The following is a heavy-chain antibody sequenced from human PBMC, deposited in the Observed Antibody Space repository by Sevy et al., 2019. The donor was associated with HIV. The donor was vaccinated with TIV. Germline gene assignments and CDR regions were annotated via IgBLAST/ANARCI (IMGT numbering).Heavy chain of an antibody. V-gene: IGHV4-39*01. Sequence: SETLSLTCTVSGVSIINNNYFWGWIRQPPGKGLEWIGAFYYNGSTYYNSSLNSRITISIDTSRGQLSLDLSSVTAAETAVYCCARHFGGGGKRGLDVWGQGTTVTVSS. J-gene: IGHJ6*02. CDR3: ARHFGGGGKRGLDV. CDR1: GVSIINNNYF. CDR2: FYYNGST. D-gene: IGHD3-10*01.